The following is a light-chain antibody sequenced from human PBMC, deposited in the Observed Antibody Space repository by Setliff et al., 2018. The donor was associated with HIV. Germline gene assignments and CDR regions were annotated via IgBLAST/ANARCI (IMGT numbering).Light chain of an antibody. J-gene: IGLJ1*01. CDR1: SSDVGGYNY. V-gene: IGLV2-14*01. Sequence: ALTQPASVSGSPGQSITISCTGTSSDVGGYNYVSWYQQHPGKAPKLMIYDVSKRPSGVSNRFSGSKSGNTASLTISGLQAEDEADYYCSSYTSSSTPYVFGTGTKGTVL. CDR3: SSYTSSSTPYV. CDR2: DVS.